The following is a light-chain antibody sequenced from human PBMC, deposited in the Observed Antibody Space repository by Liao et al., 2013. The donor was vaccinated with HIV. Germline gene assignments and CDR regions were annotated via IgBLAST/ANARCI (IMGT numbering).Light chain of an antibody. Sequence: SYEVTQPPSVSVSPGQTASIFCSGDNLGDKHASWYQQKPGQSPVLVIFHGIDRPSGISDRFSGSTSENTATLTISRAEAGDEADYYCQVWDRGSAHPTVFGPGTKVTVL. J-gene: IGLJ1*01. V-gene: IGLV3-1*01. CDR2: HGI. CDR1: NLGDKH. CDR3: QVWDRGSAHPTV.